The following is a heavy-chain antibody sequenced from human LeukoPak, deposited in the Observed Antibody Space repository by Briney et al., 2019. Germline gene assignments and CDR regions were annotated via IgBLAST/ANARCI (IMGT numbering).Heavy chain of an antibody. D-gene: IGHD6-13*01. Sequence: PGGSLRLSCAASGFTFSSYAMHWVRQAPGKGLEWVAVISYDGSNKYYADSVKGRFTISRDNSKNTLYLQMNSLRAEDTAVYYCARDSGIGYSSNNGDYWGQGTLVTVSS. CDR3: ARDSGIGYSSNNGDY. CDR2: ISYDGSNK. V-gene: IGHV3-30-3*01. CDR1: GFTFSSYA. J-gene: IGHJ4*02.